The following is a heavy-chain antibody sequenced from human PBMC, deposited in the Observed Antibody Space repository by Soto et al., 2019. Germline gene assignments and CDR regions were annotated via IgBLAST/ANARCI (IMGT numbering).Heavy chain of an antibody. D-gene: IGHD1-1*01. CDR1: GYTFTRYD. CDR2: MNPNSGNT. V-gene: IGHV1-8*01. J-gene: IGHJ3*02. Sequence: ASVKVSCKASGYTFTRYDINWVRQATGQGLEWMGWMNPNSGNTGYAQKFQGRVTMTRNTSISTAYMELSSLRSEDTAVYYCARGLRQIPTTEDDDAFDIWGQGTMVTVSS. CDR3: ARGLRQIPTTEDDDAFDI.